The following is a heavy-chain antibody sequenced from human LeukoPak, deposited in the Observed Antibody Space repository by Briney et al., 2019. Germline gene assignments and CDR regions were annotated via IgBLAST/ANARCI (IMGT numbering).Heavy chain of an antibody. CDR1: GGSISSYY. Sequence: SETLSLTCTVSGGSISSYYWSWIRQPPGKGLEWIGYIYYSGSTNYNPSLKSRVTISVDTSKNQFSLKLSSVTAADTAVYYCARGQSGYCSSTSCYAFDIWGQGTMVTVSS. D-gene: IGHD2-2*03. J-gene: IGHJ3*02. V-gene: IGHV4-59*01. CDR3: ARGQSGYCSSTSCYAFDI. CDR2: IYYSGST.